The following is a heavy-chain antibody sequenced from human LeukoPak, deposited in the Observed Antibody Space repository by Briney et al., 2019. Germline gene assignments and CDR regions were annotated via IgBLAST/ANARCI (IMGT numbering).Heavy chain of an antibody. D-gene: IGHD3-3*01. CDR1: GGSISSSSYY. CDR3: LLRFLEWPSNSFDY. Sequence: PSETLSLTCTVSGGSISSSSYYWGWIRQPPGKGLEWIGSIYYSGSTYYNPSLKSRVTISVDTSKNQFSLKLSSVTAADTAVYYCLLRFLEWPSNSFDYWGQGTLVTVSS. J-gene: IGHJ4*02. CDR2: IYYSGST. V-gene: IGHV4-39*01.